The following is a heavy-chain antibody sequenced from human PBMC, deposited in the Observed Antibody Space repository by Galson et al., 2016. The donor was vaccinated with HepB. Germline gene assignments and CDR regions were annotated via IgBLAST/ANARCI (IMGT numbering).Heavy chain of an antibody. J-gene: IGHJ6*02. CDR2: IIPILDTS. CDR3: ARDRGVGVTGAGYYYGMYV. V-gene: IGHV1-69*06. Sequence: SVKVSCKASGDTFSSYAISWVRLAPGRGLEWMGGIIPILDTSNYARKFHGRVTITAEKSTSTVYMELSSLRHEDTAVYYCARDRGVGVTGAGYYYGMYVWGQGTTVTVSS. CDR1: GDTFSSYA. D-gene: IGHD1-26*01.